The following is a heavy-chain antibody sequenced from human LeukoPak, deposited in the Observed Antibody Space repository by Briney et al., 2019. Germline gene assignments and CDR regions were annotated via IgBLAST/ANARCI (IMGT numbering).Heavy chain of an antibody. CDR2: ISGSDGST. CDR1: GFTFSSYA. V-gene: IGHV3-23*01. CDR3: AKFRGLTFDNAFDI. Sequence: PGGSLRLSCAVSGFTFSSYAKSWVRQAPGKGLEWVSAISGSDGSTYYADSVKGRFTISRDNSKSTLFLQVNSLRAEDTALYYCAKFRGLTFDNAFDIWGQGTMVTVSS. D-gene: IGHD3-10*01. J-gene: IGHJ3*02.